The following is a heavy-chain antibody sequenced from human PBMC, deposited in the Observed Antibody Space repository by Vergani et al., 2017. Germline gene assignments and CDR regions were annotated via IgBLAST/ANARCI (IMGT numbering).Heavy chain of an antibody. Sequence: QVQLVQSGAEVKKPGASVKVSCKASGYTFTSYYMHWVRQAPGQGLEWMGIINPSVGSTSYAQKFQGRVTMTRDTSPSTVYMELRSLRSDDTAVYYCARETGSGSYLPQMYYYGMDVWGQGTTVTVSS. CDR2: INPSVGST. V-gene: IGHV1-46*01. CDR3: ARETGSGSYLPQMYYYGMDV. CDR1: GYTFTSYY. D-gene: IGHD3-10*01. J-gene: IGHJ6*02.